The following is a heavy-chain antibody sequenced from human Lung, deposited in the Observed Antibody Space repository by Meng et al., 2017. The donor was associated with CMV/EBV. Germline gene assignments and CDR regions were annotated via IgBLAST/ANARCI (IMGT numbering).Heavy chain of an antibody. CDR2: INPKSGGT. CDR3: TSAPGDY. J-gene: IGHJ4*03. CDR1: VYTFIDYY. Sequence: QVRLVQSGAEVKKPGASVKVSYKASVYTFIDYYMHGVRQAPGQGLEWVGWINPKSGGTHYAQSFQGRVTITRDTSINTVYVEISSLKSDDTAVYYCTSAPGDYWGQGTLVTVSS. D-gene: IGHD1-14*01. V-gene: IGHV1-2*02.